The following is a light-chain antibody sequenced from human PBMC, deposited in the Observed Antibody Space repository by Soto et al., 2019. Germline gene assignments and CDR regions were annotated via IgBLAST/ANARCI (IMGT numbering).Light chain of an antibody. Sequence: QSVLTQSPSASASLGASVKLTCTLSSGHSSYVIAWHQQQPEKGPRYLMKLNSDGSHSKGDGIPDRFSGSSSGAERYLTISSLQSEDEADYYCQTWGTGFRVFGGGTKVTVL. J-gene: IGLJ3*02. CDR2: LNSDGSH. CDR1: SGHSSYV. CDR3: QTWGTGFRV. V-gene: IGLV4-69*01.